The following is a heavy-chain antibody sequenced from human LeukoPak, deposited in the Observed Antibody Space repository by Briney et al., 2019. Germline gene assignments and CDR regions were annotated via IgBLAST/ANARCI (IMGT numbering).Heavy chain of an antibody. CDR3: ARESPHCSGVSCFFDY. CDR2: ITSSGRTR. V-gene: IGHV3-48*03. CDR1: GFTFSGYE. J-gene: IGHJ4*01. D-gene: IGHD2-15*01. Sequence: GGSLRLSCAASGFTFSGYEMNWVRQAPGKGLEWVSYITSSGRTRYYADSVKGRFTLSRDNAKNSLYLQMNSLRAEDTAIYYCARESPHCSGVSCFFDYWGPGTLVTVSS.